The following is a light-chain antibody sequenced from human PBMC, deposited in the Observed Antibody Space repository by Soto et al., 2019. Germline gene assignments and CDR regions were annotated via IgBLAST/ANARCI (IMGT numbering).Light chain of an antibody. V-gene: IGKV1-33*01. CDR2: DAS. CDR1: QDISNY. Sequence: DIQMTQSPSSLSASVGDRVTITCQASQDISNYLNWYQQKPGKAPKLLIYDASNLETGVPSRFSGSGSGTDFTFNISSLQPEDIATYYCQQYDNLPWTFGQGTKVDIK. CDR3: QQYDNLPWT. J-gene: IGKJ1*01.